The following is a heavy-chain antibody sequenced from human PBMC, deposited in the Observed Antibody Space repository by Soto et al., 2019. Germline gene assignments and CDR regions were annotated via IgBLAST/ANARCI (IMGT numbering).Heavy chain of an antibody. Sequence: PVESLKISCKGSGYSFTSYWIGWVRQMPGKGLEWMGIIYPGDCDTTYSPSFQGQVTISADKSISTAYLQWRSLKASDTAMYYCARHPLCIAARTQPNYYYYYMDVWGKGTTVTVSS. D-gene: IGHD6-6*01. J-gene: IGHJ6*03. CDR3: ARHPLCIAARTQPNYYYYYMDV. CDR1: GYSFTSYW. CDR2: IYPGDCDT. V-gene: IGHV5-51*01.